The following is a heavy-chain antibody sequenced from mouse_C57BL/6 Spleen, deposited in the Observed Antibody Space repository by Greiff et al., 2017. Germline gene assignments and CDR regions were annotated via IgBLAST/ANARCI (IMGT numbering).Heavy chain of an antibody. CDR1: GYTFTSYW. CDR2: IHPSDSDT. V-gene: IGHV1-74*01. CDR3: AMGYSNYGYYAMDY. J-gene: IGHJ4*01. D-gene: IGHD2-5*01. Sequence: VQLQQPGAELVKPGASVKVSCKASGYTFTSYWMHWVKQRPGQGLEWIGRIHPSDSDTNYNQKFKGKATLTVDKSSSTAYMQLSSLTSEDSAVYYCAMGYSNYGYYAMDYWGQGTSVTVSS.